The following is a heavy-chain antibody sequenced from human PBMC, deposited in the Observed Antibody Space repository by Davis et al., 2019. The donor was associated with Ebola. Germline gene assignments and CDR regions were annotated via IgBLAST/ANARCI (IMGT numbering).Heavy chain of an antibody. D-gene: IGHD2-21*01. CDR2: INSDGSST. V-gene: IGHV3-74*01. J-gene: IGHJ4*02. CDR3: ARDGDSDVELDY. CDR1: GFTFSSYW. Sequence: PGGSLRLSCAASGFTFSSYWMHWVRQAPGKGLVWVSRINSDGSSTTYADSVRDRFTASRDNAKNTLYLQMNSLRAEDTAVYYCARDGDSDVELDYWGQGTLVTVSS.